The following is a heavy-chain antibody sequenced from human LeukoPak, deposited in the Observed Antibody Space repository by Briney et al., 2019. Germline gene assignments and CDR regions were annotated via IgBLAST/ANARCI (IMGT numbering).Heavy chain of an antibody. CDR3: ARTQSSGWYYFDC. CDR2: IGGSGNT. V-gene: IGHV3-48*03. J-gene: IGHJ4*02. Sequence: PGGSLRLSCAAFGFTFSSYEMNWVRQAPGKGLEWVSYIGGSGNTYYADSVKGRFTISRDNAKNSLYLQMNSLSAEDTAVYYCARTQSSGWYYFDCWGQGTLVTVSS. D-gene: IGHD6-19*01. CDR1: GFTFSSYE.